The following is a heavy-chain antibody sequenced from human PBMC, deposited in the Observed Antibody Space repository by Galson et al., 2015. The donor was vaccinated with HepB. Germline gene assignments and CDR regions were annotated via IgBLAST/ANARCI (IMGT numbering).Heavy chain of an antibody. CDR1: GFTFSSYG. CDR3: ARKEDYSSGWSNDAFDI. CDR2: ISYDGSNK. J-gene: IGHJ3*02. V-gene: IGHV3-30*03. D-gene: IGHD6-19*01. Sequence: SLRLSCAASGFTFSSYGMHWVRQAPGKGLEWVAVISYDGSNKYYADSVKGRFTISRDNSKNSLYLQMNSLRAEDTAVYYFARKEDYSSGWSNDAFDIWGQGTMVTVSS.